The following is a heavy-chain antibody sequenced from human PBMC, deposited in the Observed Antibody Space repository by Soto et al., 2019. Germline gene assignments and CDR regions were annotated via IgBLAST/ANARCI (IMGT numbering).Heavy chain of an antibody. CDR1: YKFGSAW. V-gene: IGHV5-51*01. CDR2: IKPGTSDI. J-gene: IGHJ4*02. CDR3: ARQLSHICDS. Sequence: YKFGSAWIGWVRQMPGKGLEWMGIIKPGTSDIRYSPSCRGHVTISADEAVSTAYLQWSSLKASDTAMYYCARQLSHICDSWGQGTLVTVSS. D-gene: IGHD3-3*02.